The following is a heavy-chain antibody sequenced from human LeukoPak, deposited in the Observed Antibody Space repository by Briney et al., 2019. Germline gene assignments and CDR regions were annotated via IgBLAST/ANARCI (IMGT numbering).Heavy chain of an antibody. CDR2: IYHSGST. Sequence: SETLSLTCTVSGYSISSGYYWGWIRQPPGKGLEWIGSIYHSGSTYYNPSLKSRVTISVDTSKNQFSLKLSSVTAAGTAVYYCAREFGRTADAFDIWGQGTMVTVSS. J-gene: IGHJ3*02. CDR1: GYSISSGYY. V-gene: IGHV4-38-2*02. CDR3: AREFGRTADAFDI. D-gene: IGHD3/OR15-3a*01.